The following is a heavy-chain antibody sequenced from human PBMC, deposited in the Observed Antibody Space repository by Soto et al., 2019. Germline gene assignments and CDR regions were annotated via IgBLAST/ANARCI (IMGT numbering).Heavy chain of an antibody. Sequence: SETLSLTCTVSGGSISSYYWSWIRQPAGKGLEWIGRIYTSGSTNYNPSLKSRVTMSVDTSKNQFSLKLSSVTAADTAVYYCARSYYDSSGYQDLYYYYGMDVWGQGTKVTVSS. D-gene: IGHD3-22*01. CDR2: IYTSGST. CDR3: ARSYYDSSGYQDLYYYYGMDV. CDR1: GGSISSYY. J-gene: IGHJ6*02. V-gene: IGHV4-4*07.